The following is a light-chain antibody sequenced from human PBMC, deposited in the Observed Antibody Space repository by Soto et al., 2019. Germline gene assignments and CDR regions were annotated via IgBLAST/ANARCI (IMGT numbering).Light chain of an antibody. CDR3: QQYGSSPST. Sequence: EIVLTHSPGTVSLSPGERAALSCRASQSVTSSYLAWFQQKPGQAPRLLIYRASSRATGIPDRFSGSGSGTDFTLTISRLAPEDFAVYCCQQYGSSPSTFGQGTKVDIK. CDR2: RAS. J-gene: IGKJ1*01. V-gene: IGKV3-20*01. CDR1: QSVTSSY.